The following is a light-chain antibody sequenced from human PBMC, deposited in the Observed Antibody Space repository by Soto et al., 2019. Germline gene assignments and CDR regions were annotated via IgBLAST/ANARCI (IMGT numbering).Light chain of an antibody. J-gene: IGLJ3*02. CDR2: YDS. CDR1: NIGSKS. CDR3: QVWDSSSDHPV. V-gene: IGLV3-21*04. Sequence: SYELTQPPSVSVAPGKTARITCGGNNIGSKSVQWYQQKPGQAPVLVIYYDSDRPSGIPERFSGSNSANTATLTISRVEAGDEADYYCQVWDSSSDHPVFGGGTKVTVL.